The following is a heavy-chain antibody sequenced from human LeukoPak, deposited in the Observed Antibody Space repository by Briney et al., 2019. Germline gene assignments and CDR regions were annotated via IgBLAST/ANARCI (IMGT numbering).Heavy chain of an antibody. Sequence: GASVKVSCKASGGTFSSYVISWVRQAPGRGLEWMGGIIPLFGTPDYAQKFQDRLTIIADKSTSTAYMELSSLRSEDTAVYYCASATLRCSGGSCYEMDVWGKGTTVIISS. CDR1: GGTFSSYV. J-gene: IGHJ6*04. CDR2: IIPLFGTP. CDR3: ASATLRCSGGSCYEMDV. V-gene: IGHV1-69*06. D-gene: IGHD2-15*01.